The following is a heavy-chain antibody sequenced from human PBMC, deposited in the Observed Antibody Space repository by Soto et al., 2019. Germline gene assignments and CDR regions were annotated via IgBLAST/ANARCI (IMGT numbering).Heavy chain of an antibody. V-gene: IGHV4-38-2*02. CDR2: IYHSGST. J-gene: IGHJ5*02. Sequence: PSETLSLTCAVSGYSISSGYYWGWIRQPPGRGLEWIGSIYHSGSTYYNPSLKSRVTISVDTSKNQFSLKLSSVTAADTAVYYCARDFLYDSSGYYPVVENWFDPWGQGTLVTVSS. CDR1: GYSISSGYY. D-gene: IGHD3-22*01. CDR3: ARDFLYDSSGYYPVVENWFDP.